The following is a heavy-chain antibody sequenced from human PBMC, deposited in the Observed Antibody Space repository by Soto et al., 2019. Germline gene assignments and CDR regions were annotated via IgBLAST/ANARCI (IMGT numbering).Heavy chain of an antibody. Sequence: NPSEPLSLTCAASGDSIGTSNWSGWVRQSPGKGLEWIGEIYHSGSTNYNPSLKSRVTISVDKSKNQFSLKLSSVTAADTAVYYCARHDYGAQNYYYYGMDVWGQGTTVTVSS. CDR3: ARHDYGAQNYYYYGMDV. V-gene: IGHV4-4*02. CDR2: IYHSGST. J-gene: IGHJ6*02. CDR1: GDSIGTSNW. D-gene: IGHD4-17*01.